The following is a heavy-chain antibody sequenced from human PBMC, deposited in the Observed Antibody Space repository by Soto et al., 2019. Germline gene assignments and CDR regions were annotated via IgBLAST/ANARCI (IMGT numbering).Heavy chain of an antibody. Sequence: LSLTCTVSGGSISSYYWSWIRQPPGKGLEWIGYIYYSGSTNYNPSLKSRVTISVDTSKNQFSLKLSSVTAADTAVYYCASSTYYDILTGYYYYYGMDVWGQGTTVTVSS. J-gene: IGHJ6*02. CDR2: IYYSGST. D-gene: IGHD3-9*01. CDR1: GGSISSYY. V-gene: IGHV4-59*01. CDR3: ASSTYYDILTGYYYYYGMDV.